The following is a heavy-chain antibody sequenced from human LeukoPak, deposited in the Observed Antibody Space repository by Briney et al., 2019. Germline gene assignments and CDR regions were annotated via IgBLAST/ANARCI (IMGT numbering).Heavy chain of an antibody. D-gene: IGHD3-10*01. CDR3: ARAGNYYGRHTNWFDP. V-gene: IGHV3-23*01. CDR2: ISGSGGST. CDR1: GFTFSSYG. J-gene: IGHJ5*02. Sequence: GGSLRLSCAASGFTFSSYGMSWVRQAPGKGLEWVSAISGSGGSTYYADSVKGRFTISRDNAKNSLYLQMNSLRAEDTAVYYCARAGNYYGRHTNWFDPWGQGTLVTVSS.